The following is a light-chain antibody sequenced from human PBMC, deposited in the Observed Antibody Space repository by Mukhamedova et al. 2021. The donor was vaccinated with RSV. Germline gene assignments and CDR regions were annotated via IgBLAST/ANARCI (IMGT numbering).Light chain of an antibody. CDR1: QRISDS. Sequence: GDRVIISCRASQRISDSVAWFQQKPGKAPRFLLYAASKLESGVPSRFSGSGYGANYTLTISSLQPEDFATYYCQQYYSHVLTFGGG. CDR2: AAS. V-gene: IGKV1-NL1*01. J-gene: IGKJ4*01. CDR3: QQYYSHVLT.